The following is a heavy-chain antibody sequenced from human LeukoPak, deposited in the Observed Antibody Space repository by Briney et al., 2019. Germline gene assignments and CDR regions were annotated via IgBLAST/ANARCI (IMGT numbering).Heavy chain of an antibody. CDR2: ISGSGGST. Sequence: GGSLRLSCAASGFTFSSYAMSWVRQAPGEGLEWVSDISGSGGSTYYTDSVKGRFTISRDNSKNTLYLQMNSLRDEDTAVYYCARDWFHAIDYWGQGTLATVSS. CDR1: GFTFSSYA. CDR3: ARDWFHAIDY. D-gene: IGHD2/OR15-2a*01. J-gene: IGHJ4*02. V-gene: IGHV3-23*01.